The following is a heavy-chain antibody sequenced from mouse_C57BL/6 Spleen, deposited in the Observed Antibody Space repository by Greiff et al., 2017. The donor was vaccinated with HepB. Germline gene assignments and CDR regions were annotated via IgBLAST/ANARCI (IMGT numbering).Heavy chain of an antibody. D-gene: IGHD1-1*02. Sequence: QVQLKESGPELVKPGASVKISCKASGYAFSSSWMNWVKQRPGKGLEWIGRIYPGDGATNYNGKFKGKATLTADKSSSTAYMQLSSLTAEDSAVYFCARERVYGKDFYYWGQGTTLTVSS. V-gene: IGHV1-82*01. CDR1: GYAFSSSW. J-gene: IGHJ2*01. CDR3: ARERVYGKDFYY. CDR2: IYPGDGAT.